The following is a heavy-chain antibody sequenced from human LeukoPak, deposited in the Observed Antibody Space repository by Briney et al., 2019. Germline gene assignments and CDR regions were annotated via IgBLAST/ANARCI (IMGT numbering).Heavy chain of an antibody. D-gene: IGHD6-13*01. CDR1: GDSVSSHSSA. V-gene: IGHV6-1*01. CDR2: AYYRSKWYH. Sequence: SQALSLTCALSGDSVSSHSSAWNWIRQSPSRGLEWLGRAYYRSKWYHDYAVSVKSRISINPDTSKNQFSLQLTSVTPEDTAVYYCARRWTIAAAGNDGFDIWGQGTMVTVSS. J-gene: IGHJ3*02. CDR3: ARRWTIAAAGNDGFDI.